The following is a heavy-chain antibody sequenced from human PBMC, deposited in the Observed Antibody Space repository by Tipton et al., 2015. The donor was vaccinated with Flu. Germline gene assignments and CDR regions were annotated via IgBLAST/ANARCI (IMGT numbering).Heavy chain of an antibody. V-gene: IGHV4-34*01. CDR2: INHFGTT. CDR1: GGSVSDHY. Sequence: LSLTCAVSGGSVSDHYWSWIRQTPGEGLEWIGEINHFGTTIYNPSLKRRVTVSIDTSTNQFSLKLTSVTAADTAIYYCARLRTAWFDQWGQGTLVTVSS. CDR3: ARLRTAWFDQ. J-gene: IGHJ5*02. D-gene: IGHD1-1*01.